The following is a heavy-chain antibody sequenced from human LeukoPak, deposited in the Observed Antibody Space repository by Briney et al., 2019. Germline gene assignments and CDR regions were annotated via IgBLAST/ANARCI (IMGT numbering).Heavy chain of an antibody. V-gene: IGHV1-69*13. D-gene: IGHD6-13*01. CDR2: IIPIFGTA. J-gene: IGHJ4*02. CDR1: GGTLSSYA. CDR3: AREAAAGNFDY. Sequence: SVKVSCKASGGTLSSYAISWVRQAPGQGLGWMGGIIPIFGTANYAQKFQGRVTITADESTSTAYMELSSLRSEDTAVYYCAREAAAGNFDYWGQGTLVTVSS.